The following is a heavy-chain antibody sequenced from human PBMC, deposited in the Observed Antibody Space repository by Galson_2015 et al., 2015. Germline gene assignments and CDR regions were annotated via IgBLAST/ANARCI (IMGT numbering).Heavy chain of an antibody. D-gene: IGHD1-7*01. Sequence: SLRLSCAASGLTFSNYAMNWVRQAPGKGLEWVSSISGTGGNTYFAVYVKGRFTISRDISKSTLYLPMNSLRAEDTAVDYCATSAFDSGGITGFDYWGQGTLVTVSS. CDR2: ISGTGGNT. CDR3: ATSAFDSGGITGFDY. CDR1: GLTFSNYA. V-gene: IGHV3-23*01. J-gene: IGHJ4*02.